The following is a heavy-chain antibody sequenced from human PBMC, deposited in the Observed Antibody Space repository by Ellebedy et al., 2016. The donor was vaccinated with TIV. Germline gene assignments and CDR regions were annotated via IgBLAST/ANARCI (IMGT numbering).Heavy chain of an antibody. CDR1: GFTFSCCA. Sequence: GESLKISCAASGFTFSCCAMSWVRQTPGKGLEWVSVISNSGDTTYADYVKGRFTISRDNSKDPLFLQMNSLRAEDTGVYYCAKLAGISSWYAEYWGQGTLVTVSS. CDR2: ISNSGDTT. V-gene: IGHV3-23*01. D-gene: IGHD6-13*01. CDR3: AKLAGISSWYAEY. J-gene: IGHJ4*02.